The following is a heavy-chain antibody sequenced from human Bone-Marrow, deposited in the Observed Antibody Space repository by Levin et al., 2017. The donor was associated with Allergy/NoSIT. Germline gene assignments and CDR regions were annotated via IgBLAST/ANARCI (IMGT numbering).Heavy chain of an antibody. Sequence: GSLRLSCTVSGDSISSHYWTWVRQPAGKGLEWIGRIYGSGSTLYSPSLKGRISMSVDTSRNQFSLSLHSVTAADTGVYYCAKVVVTVDREVLGWFAPWGQGTLVTVSS. D-gene: IGHD2-15*01. CDR1: GDSISSHY. CDR3: AKVVVTVDREVLGWFAP. V-gene: IGHV4-4*07. J-gene: IGHJ5*02. CDR2: IYGSGST.